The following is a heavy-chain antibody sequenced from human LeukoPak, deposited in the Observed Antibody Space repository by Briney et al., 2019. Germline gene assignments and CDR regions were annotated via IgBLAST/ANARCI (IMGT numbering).Heavy chain of an antibody. D-gene: IGHD3-10*01. V-gene: IGHV3-21*01. Sequence: PGGSLRLSCAASGFTFSNAWMSWVRQAPGKGLEWVSSISSSSSYIYYADSVKGRFTISRDNAKNSLYLQMNSLRAEDTAVYYCARGRGGYYIWGQGTLVTVSS. CDR1: GFTFSNAW. CDR3: ARGRGGYYI. CDR2: ISSSSSYI. J-gene: IGHJ4*02.